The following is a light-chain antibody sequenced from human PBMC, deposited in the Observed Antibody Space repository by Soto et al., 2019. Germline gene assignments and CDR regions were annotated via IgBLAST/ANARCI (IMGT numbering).Light chain of an antibody. Sequence: EIVLTHSPGTLSLSPGERSTLSCMAIQSVASYSLAWYQQKPGQAPRLLIGGASSRATGIPDRFSGSGSGTDFTLTISRLEPEDFAVYYCHYGNSPPWTFGQGTKVDIK. CDR1: QSVASYS. J-gene: IGKJ1*01. CDR2: GAS. CDR3: HYGNSPPWT. V-gene: IGKV3-20*01.